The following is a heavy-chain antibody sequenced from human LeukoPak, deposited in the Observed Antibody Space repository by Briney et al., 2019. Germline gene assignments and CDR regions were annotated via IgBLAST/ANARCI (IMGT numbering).Heavy chain of an antibody. CDR2: INHSGSA. J-gene: IGHJ3*02. D-gene: IGHD2-2*01. CDR1: GGSFTGYY. Sequence: SSETLSLTCAVYGGSFTGYYWSWIRQPPGKGLEWIGEINHSGSANYNPSLKSRVTLSVDTSKNQFSLKLSSVTAADTAVYYCARSGGSSVTDAFDIWGQGTMVTVSS. CDR3: ARSGGSSVTDAFDI. V-gene: IGHV4-34*01.